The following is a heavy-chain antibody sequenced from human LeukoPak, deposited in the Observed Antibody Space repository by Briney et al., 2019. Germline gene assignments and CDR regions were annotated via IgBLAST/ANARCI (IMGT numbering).Heavy chain of an antibody. J-gene: IGHJ4*02. CDR1: GFPFSSYA. CDR3: VRSLDY. Sequence: GRSLRLSCAASGFPFSSYAMNWVRQAPGKGLEWVSVIAGSDGFTQYADSVKGRFTISRDNSKNTVYLQMNRLRVEDTALYYCVRSLDYWGQGTLVTVSS. CDR2: IAGSDGFT. V-gene: IGHV3-23*01.